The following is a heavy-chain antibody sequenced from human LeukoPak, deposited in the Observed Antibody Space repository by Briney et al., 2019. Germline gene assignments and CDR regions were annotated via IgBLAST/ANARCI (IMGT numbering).Heavy chain of an antibody. Sequence: GGSLRLSCAASGFTFSSYSMNWVRQAPGKGLEWVSSISSSSSYIYYADSVKGRFTISRDNSKNTLFLQMNSLRAEDTAVYYCARGARKGDDYGGFFDYWGQGTLVTVSS. CDR3: ARGARKGDDYGGFFDY. V-gene: IGHV3-21*01. D-gene: IGHD4-23*01. CDR1: GFTFSSYS. J-gene: IGHJ4*02. CDR2: ISSSSSYI.